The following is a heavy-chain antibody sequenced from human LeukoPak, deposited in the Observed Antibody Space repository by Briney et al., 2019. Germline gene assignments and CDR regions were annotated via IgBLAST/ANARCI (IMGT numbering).Heavy chain of an antibody. Sequence: PSETLSLTCTVSGGSISSSSYYWGWIRQPPGKGLEWIGSIYYSGSTYYNPSLKSRVTISVDTSKNQFSLKLSSVTAADTAVYYCARQDSLDDYWGQGTLVTVSS. V-gene: IGHV4-39*01. CDR3: ARQDSLDDY. J-gene: IGHJ4*02. CDR1: GGSISSSSYY. CDR2: IYYSGST. D-gene: IGHD5-18*01.